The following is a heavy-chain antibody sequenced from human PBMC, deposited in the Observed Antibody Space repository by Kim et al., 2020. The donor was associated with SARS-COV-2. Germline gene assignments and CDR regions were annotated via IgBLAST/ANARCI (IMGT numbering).Heavy chain of an antibody. CDR1: GYSFTSYW. V-gene: IGHV5-51*01. CDR3: ARLNVVATENYYYYGMDV. Sequence: GESLKISCKGSGYSFTSYWIGWVRQMPGKGLEWMGIIYPGDSDTRYSPSFQGQVTISADKSISTAYLQWSSLKASDTAMYYCARLNVVATENYYYYGMDVWGQGTTVTVSS. D-gene: IGHD5-12*01. J-gene: IGHJ6*02. CDR2: IYPGDSDT.